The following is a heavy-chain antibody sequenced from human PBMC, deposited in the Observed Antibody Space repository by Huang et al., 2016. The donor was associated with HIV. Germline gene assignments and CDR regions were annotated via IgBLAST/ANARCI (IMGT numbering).Heavy chain of an antibody. CDR1: GGSISSSSYY. D-gene: IGHD2-2*01. Sequence: QLQLQESGPGLVKPSETLSLTCSVSGGSISSSSYYWGWIRQPPGKGLEGIGSIYYSGSTFYNPPLKSRVTISVDTSKNQFSLRLSSVTAADTSVYYCARHMDCSSSSCLAGGHERGPFDMWGQGTMVTVSS. V-gene: IGHV4-39*01. CDR2: IYYSGST. CDR3: ARHMDCSSSSCLAGGHERGPFDM. J-gene: IGHJ3*02.